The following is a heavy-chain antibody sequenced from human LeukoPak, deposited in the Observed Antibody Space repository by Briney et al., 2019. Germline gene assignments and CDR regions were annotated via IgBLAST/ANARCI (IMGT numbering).Heavy chain of an antibody. Sequence: GRSLRLSCAASGFTFSSYAMHWVRQAPGKGLEWVAVISYDGSNKYYADSVKGRFTISRDNSKNTLYLQMNSLRAEDTAVYYCAKDGTDSFDYWGQGTLVTVSS. V-gene: IGHV3-30-3*01. CDR2: ISYDGSNK. CDR3: AKDGTDSFDY. D-gene: IGHD1-26*01. CDR1: GFTFSSYA. J-gene: IGHJ4*02.